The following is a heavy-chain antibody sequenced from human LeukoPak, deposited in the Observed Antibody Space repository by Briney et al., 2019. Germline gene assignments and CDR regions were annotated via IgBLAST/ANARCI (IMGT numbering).Heavy chain of an antibody. V-gene: IGHV3-23*01. Sequence: QPGGSLRLSCAASGFTFSSYAMSWVRQAPGKGLEWVSAISGSGGSTYYADSVKGRFTISRDNSKNTLYLQMNSLRAEDTAVYYCASRGGGNTGGFYFDYWGQGSLVTVSS. CDR2: ISGSGGST. CDR1: GFTFSSYA. J-gene: IGHJ4*02. D-gene: IGHD5-18*01. CDR3: ASRGGGNTGGFYFDY.